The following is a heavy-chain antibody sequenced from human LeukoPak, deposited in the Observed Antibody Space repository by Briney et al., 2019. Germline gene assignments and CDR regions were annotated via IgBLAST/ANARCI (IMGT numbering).Heavy chain of an antibody. CDR2: ITSDSTTM. CDR3: ARVALRPIDYSNPEFDP. D-gene: IGHD4-11*01. Sequence: GGSLRLSCAASGFTFSSYSMNWVRQAPGQGLEWVSYITSDSTTMFYADSVKGRFTASRDDAENSMYLQMNSLRAEDTAVYYCARVALRPIDYSNPEFDPWGQGTLVTVSS. CDR1: GFTFSSYS. V-gene: IGHV3-48*01. J-gene: IGHJ5*02.